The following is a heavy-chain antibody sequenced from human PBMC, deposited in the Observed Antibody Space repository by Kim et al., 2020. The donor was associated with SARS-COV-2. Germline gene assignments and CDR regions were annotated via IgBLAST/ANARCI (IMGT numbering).Heavy chain of an antibody. CDR1: GYTFTSYA. D-gene: IGHD6-13*01. Sequence: ASVKVSCKASGYTFTSYAMNWVRQAPGQGLEWMGWINTNTGNPTYAQGFTGRFVFSLDTSVSTAYLQISSLKAEDTAVYYCARTRHIAAAGKDYYYYYGMDVWGQGTTVTVSS. CDR3: ARTRHIAAAGKDYYYYYGMDV. V-gene: IGHV7-4-1*02. J-gene: IGHJ6*02. CDR2: INTNTGNP.